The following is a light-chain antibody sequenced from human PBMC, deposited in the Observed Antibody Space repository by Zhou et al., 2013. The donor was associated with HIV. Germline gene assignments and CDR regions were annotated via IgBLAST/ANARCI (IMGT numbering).Light chain of an antibody. Sequence: EVLMTQSPVTLSVSPGARATLSCRASQSVSSNLAWYQQKPGQAPRLVIYGASTRATGIPARFSGSGSGTEFTLTISSLEPEDFAVYYCQQRSSWPPFTFGPGTKVDVK. CDR3: QQRSSWPPFT. J-gene: IGKJ3*01. CDR2: GAS. CDR1: QSVSSN. V-gene: IGKV3-15*01.